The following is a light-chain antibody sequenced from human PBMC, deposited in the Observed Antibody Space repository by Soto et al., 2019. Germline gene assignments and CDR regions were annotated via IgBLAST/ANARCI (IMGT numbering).Light chain of an antibody. Sequence: QSALTQPASVSGSPGQSITISCTGTSSDVGGYNYVSWYQQHPGKAPKLMIYDVSNRPSGVSNRFSSSKSGNTASLTISGLQPEDEADYYCSSYTSSSNPVVFGGGTQVTVL. CDR1: SSDVGGYNY. CDR2: DVS. J-gene: IGLJ2*01. CDR3: SSYTSSSNPVV. V-gene: IGLV2-14*01.